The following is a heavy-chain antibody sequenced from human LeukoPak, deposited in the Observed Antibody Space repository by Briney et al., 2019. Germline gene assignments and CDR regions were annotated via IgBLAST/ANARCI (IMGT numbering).Heavy chain of an antibody. Sequence: SVKVSCKASAGTFSSYAISWVRHAPGQGLEWMGRIIPILGIANYAQKFQGRVTITADKSTSTAYMELSSLRSEDTAVYYCARSQSGYYDSSGYLNWFDPWGQGTLVTVSS. D-gene: IGHD3-22*01. CDR2: IIPILGIA. J-gene: IGHJ5*02. CDR1: AGTFSSYA. CDR3: ARSQSGYYDSSGYLNWFDP. V-gene: IGHV1-69*04.